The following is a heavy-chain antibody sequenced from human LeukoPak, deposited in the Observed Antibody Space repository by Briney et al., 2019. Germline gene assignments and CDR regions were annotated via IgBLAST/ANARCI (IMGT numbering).Heavy chain of an antibody. V-gene: IGHV3-7*01. CDR1: GFTFSSYW. D-gene: IGHD1-26*01. CDR2: IKQDGREK. J-gene: IGHJ4*02. CDR3: VNLWDAGY. Sequence: GGSLRLSCAASGFTFSSYWMSWVRQAPGKGLEWVANIKQDGREKYYVDSVRGRFTISRDNAKNSLYLQMNSLRAEDTAVYYCVNLWDAGYWGQGTLVTVSS.